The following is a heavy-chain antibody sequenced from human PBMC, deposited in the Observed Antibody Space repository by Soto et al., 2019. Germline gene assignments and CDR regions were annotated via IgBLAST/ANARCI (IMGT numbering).Heavy chain of an antibody. CDR2: IKQDGSEK. V-gene: IGHV3-7*01. D-gene: IGHD3-22*01. Sequence: PGGSLRLSCAASGFTFSSYWMSWVRQAPGKGLEWVANIKQDGSEKYYVDSVKGRFTISRDNAKNSLYLQMNSLRAEDTAVYYCARITMIAGDGYGMDVWGHGTTVTVSS. J-gene: IGHJ6*02. CDR1: GFTFSSYW. CDR3: ARITMIAGDGYGMDV.